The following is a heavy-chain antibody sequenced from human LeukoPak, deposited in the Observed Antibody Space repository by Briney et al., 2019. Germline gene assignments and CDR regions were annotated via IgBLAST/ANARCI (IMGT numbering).Heavy chain of an antibody. CDR1: GFTFSCYG. D-gene: IGHD1-1*01. Sequence: GGSLRLSCAASGFTFSCYGMHWVRQAPGKGLEWVAVIWFDGSNKYYADSVKGRFTISRDNSKNTLYLQMNSLRAEDTAVYSCAKDSTTGTLTFDYWGQGTLVTVSS. CDR3: AKDSTTGTLTFDY. CDR2: IWFDGSNK. V-gene: IGHV3-33*06. J-gene: IGHJ4*02.